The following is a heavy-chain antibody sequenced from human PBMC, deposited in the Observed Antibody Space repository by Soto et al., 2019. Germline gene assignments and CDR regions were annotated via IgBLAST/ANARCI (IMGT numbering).Heavy chain of an antibody. Sequence: GGSLGLSFAASGVTFNNYAMNWFRQAPGKGLEWVATISGTGGSTYYADSVKGRFTISRDNSKNTLYLQMNSLRVEDTAVYYCAKDRLGGNFDYWGQGTQVTVSS. V-gene: IGHV3-23*01. J-gene: IGHJ4*02. CDR3: AKDRLGGNFDY. CDR2: ISGTGGST. CDR1: GVTFNNYA.